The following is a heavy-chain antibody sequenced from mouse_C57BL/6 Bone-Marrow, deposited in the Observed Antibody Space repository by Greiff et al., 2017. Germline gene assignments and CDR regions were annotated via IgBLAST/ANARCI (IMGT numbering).Heavy chain of an antibody. CDR3: ARGSGLTTVVAGAMDY. D-gene: IGHD1-1*01. CDR1: GYTFTSYG. J-gene: IGHJ4*01. CDR2: IYPRSGNT. Sequence: QVQLQQSGAELARPGASVKLSCKASGYTFTSYGISWVKQRPGQGLEWIGEIYPRSGNTYYNEKFKGKATLTADKSSSTAYMELRSLTSEDSAVYFCARGSGLTTVVAGAMDYWGQGTSVTVSS. V-gene: IGHV1-81*01.